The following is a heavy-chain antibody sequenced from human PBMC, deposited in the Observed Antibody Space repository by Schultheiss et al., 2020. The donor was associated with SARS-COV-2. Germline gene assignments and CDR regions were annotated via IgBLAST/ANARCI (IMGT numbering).Heavy chain of an antibody. Sequence: GGSLRLSCAASGFTFSDYYMSWIRQAPGKGLEWVSYISISGSTIYYADSVKGRFTISRDNAKNSLYLQMNSLRAEDTAVYYCAREADIVVVPAAYWYFDLWGRGTLVTVSS. CDR1: GFTFSDYY. CDR3: AREADIVVVPAAYWYFDL. CDR2: ISISGSTI. D-gene: IGHD2-2*01. J-gene: IGHJ2*01. V-gene: IGHV3-11*01.